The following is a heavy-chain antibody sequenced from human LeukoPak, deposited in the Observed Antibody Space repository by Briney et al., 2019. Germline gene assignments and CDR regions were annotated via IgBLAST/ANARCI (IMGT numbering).Heavy chain of an antibody. CDR1: GFTFINYN. J-gene: IGHJ2*01. Sequence: GGSLRLSCAASGFTFINYNMNGVRQAPGKGLDWVSYISGSSDTVFYPDSVRGRFTISRDNAKNSLYLQMYSLRDDDTAVYYCARDDTGNSGHFDLWGRGTLVTVSS. V-gene: IGHV3-48*02. D-gene: IGHD1-1*01. CDR3: ARDDTGNSGHFDL. CDR2: ISGSSDTV.